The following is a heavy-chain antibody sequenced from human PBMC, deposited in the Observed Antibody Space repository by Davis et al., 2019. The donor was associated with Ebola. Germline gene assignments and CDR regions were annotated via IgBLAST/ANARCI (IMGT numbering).Heavy chain of an antibody. CDR3: ARRLTNYDILTGYYRAYYFDY. V-gene: IGHV1-18*01. CDR1: GYTFTSYG. Sequence: ASVKVSCKASGYTFTSYGISWVRQAPGQGLEWMGWISAYNGNTNYAQKLQGRVTMTTDTSTSTAYMELRSLRSDDTAMYYCARRLTNYDILTGYYRAYYFDYWGQGTLVTVSS. J-gene: IGHJ4*02. CDR2: ISAYNGNT. D-gene: IGHD3-9*01.